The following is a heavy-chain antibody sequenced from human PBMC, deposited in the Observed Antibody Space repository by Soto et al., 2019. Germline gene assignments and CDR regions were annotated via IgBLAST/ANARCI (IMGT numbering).Heavy chain of an antibody. Sequence: EVQLVESGGGLVKPGGSLRLSCAASGFTFSSYNMNWVRQAPGKGLEWVSSISTSSSYIYYADSVKGRFTISRDKAKNSLYLQMNSVRAEDTAVYYCARWLVFADGSGSYDAREYWGQGTLVTVSS. D-gene: IGHD3-10*01. CDR3: ARWLVFADGSGSYDAREY. V-gene: IGHV3-21*01. J-gene: IGHJ4*02. CDR1: GFTFSSYN. CDR2: ISTSSSYI.